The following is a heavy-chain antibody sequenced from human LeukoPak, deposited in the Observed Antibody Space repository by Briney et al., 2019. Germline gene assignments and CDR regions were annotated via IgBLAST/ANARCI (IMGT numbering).Heavy chain of an antibody. D-gene: IGHD3-10*01. CDR2: INPSGGST. CDR3: ARDWNGQFYYYGSGSPPGYFDY. J-gene: IGHJ4*02. CDR1: GYTFTSYY. V-gene: IGHV1-46*01. Sequence: ASVKVSCKASGYTFTSYYMHWVRQAPRQGLEWMGIINPSGGSTSYAQKFQGRVTMTRDTSTSTVYMELSSPRSEDTAVYYCARDWNGQFYYYGSGSPPGYFDYWGQGTLVTVSS.